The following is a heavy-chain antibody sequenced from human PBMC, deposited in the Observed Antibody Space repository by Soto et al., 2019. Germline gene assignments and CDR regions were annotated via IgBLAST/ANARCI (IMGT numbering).Heavy chain of an antibody. V-gene: IGHV3-9*01. Sequence: EVQLVESGGGLVQPGRSLRLSCAASGFTFDDYAMHWVRQAPGKGLEWVSGFRSGGDDGTTHYADSVKGRFTISRDNPKNTLFLQVDSLRAEDTAIYYCAKKVNSGPGSQYFDYWGQGTLVTVSS. CDR2: SGGDDGTT. J-gene: IGHJ4*02. CDR3: AKKVNSGPGSQYFDY. CDR1: GFTFDDYA. D-gene: IGHD3-10*01.